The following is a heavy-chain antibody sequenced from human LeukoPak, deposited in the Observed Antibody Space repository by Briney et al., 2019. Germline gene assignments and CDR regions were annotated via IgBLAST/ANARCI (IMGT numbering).Heavy chain of an antibody. CDR3: ARETTDDYLYYYMDV. CDR1: RFTCSSYW. V-gene: IGHV3-7*01. CDR2: IKQDGSEK. Sequence: PGGSLRLSCAASRFTCSSYWMSWVRQAPGKGLEWVANIKQDGSEKYYVDSVKGRFTISRDNAKDSLYLQMNSLRAEDTAVYYCARETTDDYLYYYMDVWGKGTTVTVSS. J-gene: IGHJ6*03. D-gene: IGHD1/OR15-1a*01.